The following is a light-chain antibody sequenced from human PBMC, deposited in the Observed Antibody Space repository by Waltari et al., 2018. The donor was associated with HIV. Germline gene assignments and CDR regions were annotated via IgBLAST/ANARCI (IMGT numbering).Light chain of an antibody. CDR3: ASWDDNLNHWV. J-gene: IGLJ3*02. Sequence: QSVLTQTPSASRAPGQRILMSCSGTNSTVGNNFVSWFQQVSGGAPKLVIYRNEQRPSGFPARFSAAKSGSTASLAIARLQSDDEAEYFCASWDDNLNHWVFGGGTKLTV. CDR2: RNE. CDR1: NSTVGNNF. V-gene: IGLV1-44*01.